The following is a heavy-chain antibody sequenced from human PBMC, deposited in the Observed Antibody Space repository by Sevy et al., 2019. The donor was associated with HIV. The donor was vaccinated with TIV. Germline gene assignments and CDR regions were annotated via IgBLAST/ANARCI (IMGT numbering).Heavy chain of an antibody. Sequence: GSLRLSCAASDFIFSTYAMSWVRQAPGKGLEWVSGISGSGDSTYYENSLKGRLTISRDNSKNTLYLQMNSLRAEDTAVYYCRRGGTLDYWGQGTLVTVSS. CDR1: DFIFSTYA. J-gene: IGHJ4*02. D-gene: IGHD1-1*01. CDR2: ISGSGDST. V-gene: IGHV3-23*01. CDR3: RRGGTLDY.